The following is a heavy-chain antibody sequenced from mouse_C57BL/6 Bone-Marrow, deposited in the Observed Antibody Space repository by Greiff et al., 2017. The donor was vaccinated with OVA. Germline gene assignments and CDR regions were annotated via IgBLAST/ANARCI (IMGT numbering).Heavy chain of an antibody. D-gene: IGHD2-5*01. J-gene: IGHJ2*01. CDR1: GYSFTGYY. CDR2: INPSTGGT. CDR3: ARRAYYSNYDY. Sequence: VQLKQSGPELVKPGASVKISCKASGYSFTGYYMNWVKQSPEKSLEWIGEINPSTGGTTYNQKFKAKATLTVDKSSSTAYMQLKSLTSEDSAVYYCARRAYYSNYDYWGQGTTLTVSS. V-gene: IGHV1-42*01.